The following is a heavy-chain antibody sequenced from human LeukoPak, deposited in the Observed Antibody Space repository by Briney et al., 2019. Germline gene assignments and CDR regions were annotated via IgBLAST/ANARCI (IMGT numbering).Heavy chain of an antibody. D-gene: IGHD4-23*01. CDR2: ISSSGSTI. Sequence: GGSLRLSCAASGFTFSSYAMSWIRQAPGKGLEWVSYISSSGSTIYYADSVKGRFTISRDNAKNSLYLQMNSLRAEDTAVYYCARVNDYGGNPFDYWGQGTLVTVSS. V-gene: IGHV3-11*01. CDR3: ARVNDYGGNPFDY. CDR1: GFTFSSYA. J-gene: IGHJ4*02.